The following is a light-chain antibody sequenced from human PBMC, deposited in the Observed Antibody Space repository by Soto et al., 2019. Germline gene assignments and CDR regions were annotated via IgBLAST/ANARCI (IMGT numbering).Light chain of an antibody. CDR2: GAS. CDR1: QSVSSSY. Sequence: EFLLAQSPRTLSLYQGARDTLSGRASQSVSSSYFAWYQQKPGQAPRLLIYGASSRATGIPDRFSGSGSGTDFTLTISRLEPDDFAVYYCQQYGSPWTFGQGTKVDIK. J-gene: IGKJ1*01. V-gene: IGKV3-20*01. CDR3: QQYGSPWT.